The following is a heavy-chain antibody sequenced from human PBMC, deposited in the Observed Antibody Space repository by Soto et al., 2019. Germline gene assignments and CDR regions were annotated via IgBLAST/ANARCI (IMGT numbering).Heavy chain of an antibody. Sequence: SVKVSCKASGGTFSSYAISWVRQAPGQGLEWMGGIIPIFGTANYAQKFQGRVTITADESTSTAYMELSSLRSEDTAVYYCARLEQQLVEHYYGMDVWGQGTTVTVSS. J-gene: IGHJ6*02. CDR2: IIPIFGTA. D-gene: IGHD6-13*01. V-gene: IGHV1-69*13. CDR3: ARLEQQLVEHYYGMDV. CDR1: GGTFSSYA.